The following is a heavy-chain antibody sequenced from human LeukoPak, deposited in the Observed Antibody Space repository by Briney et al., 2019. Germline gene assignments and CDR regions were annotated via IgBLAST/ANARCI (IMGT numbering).Heavy chain of an antibody. CDR3: ARGGPFPSSSSSREYYLDY. D-gene: IGHD6-6*01. CDR2: RSIYNGNT. CDR1: GYTFTSYG. Sequence: GASVKVSCKASGYTFTSYGISWVRQAPGQGLEWMGWRSIYNGNTDYKLQGRVTMTTDTLTSTAYMEVRSLRSDDTAVCYCARGGPFPSSSSSREYYLDYWGQGTLVTVSS. V-gene: IGHV1-18*01. J-gene: IGHJ4*02.